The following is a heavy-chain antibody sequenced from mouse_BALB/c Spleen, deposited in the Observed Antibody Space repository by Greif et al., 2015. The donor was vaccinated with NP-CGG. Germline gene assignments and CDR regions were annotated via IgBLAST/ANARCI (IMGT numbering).Heavy chain of an antibody. J-gene: IGHJ4*01. CDR3: ASFYDGYFYYAMDY. Sequence: VQLKESGPGLVKPSQSLSLTCSVTGYSITSGYYWHWIRQFPGNKLEWMSYISYDGSNNYNPSLKNRISITRDSSKNQFFLELNSVTTEDTATYYCASFYDGYFYYAMDYWGQGTSVTVSS. V-gene: IGHV3-6*02. CDR2: ISYDGSN. CDR1: GYSITSGYY. D-gene: IGHD2-3*01.